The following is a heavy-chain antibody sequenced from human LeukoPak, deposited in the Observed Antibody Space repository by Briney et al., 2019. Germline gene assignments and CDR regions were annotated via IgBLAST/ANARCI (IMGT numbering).Heavy chain of an antibody. J-gene: IGHJ4*02. CDR2: IKQDGSGK. CDR3: ARDRHWGILAGTNFDY. V-gene: IGHV3-7*01. D-gene: IGHD6-13*01. CDR1: GFTFSSYW. Sequence: GGSLRLSCAASGFTFSSYWMSWVRQAPGKGLEWVANIKQDGSGKYYVDSVKGRFTISRDNAKNSLYLQMNSLRAEDTAVYYCARDRHWGILAGTNFDYWGQGTLVTVSS.